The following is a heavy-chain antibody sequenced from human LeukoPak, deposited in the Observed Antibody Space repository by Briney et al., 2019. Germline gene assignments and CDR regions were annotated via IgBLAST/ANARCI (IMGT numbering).Heavy chain of an antibody. J-gene: IGHJ5*02. CDR2: TYYRSTWYN. V-gene: IGHV6-1*01. CDR3: ARRLTQYDCFDP. D-gene: IGHD2-2*01. Sequence: SQTLSLTCAISGDSVSSNSVTWNWIRQSPSRGLEWLGRTYYRSTWYNDYAVSVRGRIIVNPDTSKNQFSLHLNSVTPEVTAVYYCARRLTQYDCFDPWGQGILVTVSS. CDR1: GDSVSSNSVT.